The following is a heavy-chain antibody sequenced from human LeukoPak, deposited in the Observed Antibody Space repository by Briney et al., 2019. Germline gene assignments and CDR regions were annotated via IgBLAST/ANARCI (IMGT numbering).Heavy chain of an antibody. Sequence: TSETLSLTCTVYGGSFNDYYWTWIRQSPGKGLEWVAEIIHSGRTNYNPSLGSRVSLSVDTSKRQFSLKLSSVTAADTAVYYCARHLQWLAPYYYYGMDVWGQGTTVTVSS. CDR3: ARHLQWLAPYYYYGMDV. CDR2: IIHSGRT. D-gene: IGHD6-19*01. J-gene: IGHJ6*02. CDR1: GGSFNDYY. V-gene: IGHV4-34*12.